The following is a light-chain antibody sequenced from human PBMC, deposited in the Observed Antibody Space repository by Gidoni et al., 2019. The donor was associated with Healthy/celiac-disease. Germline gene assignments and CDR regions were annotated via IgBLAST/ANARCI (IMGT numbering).Light chain of an antibody. CDR2: GAS. CDR3: QQYNNWPT. J-gene: IGKJ3*01. Sequence: EIAMTQSPATLSVSPGETATLSCRASQSVSSNLAWYQQKPGQAPRLLIYGASTRATGIPVRISGSGSRTEFTLTISSLQSEYFAVYCCQQYNNWPTFGPGTKVDIK. V-gene: IGKV3-15*01. CDR1: QSVSSN.